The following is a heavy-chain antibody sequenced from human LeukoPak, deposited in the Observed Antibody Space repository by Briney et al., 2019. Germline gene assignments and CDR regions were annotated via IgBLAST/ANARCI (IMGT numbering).Heavy chain of an antibody. V-gene: IGHV4-61*02. Sequence: PSQTLSLTCTVSGGSISSGSYYWSWIRQPAGKGLEWIGRIYTSGSTNYNPSLKSRVTISVDTSKNQFSLKLSSVTAADTAVYYCARDRISLDCYYYMDVWGKGTTVTVSS. CDR3: ARDRISLDCYYYMDV. CDR2: IYTSGST. J-gene: IGHJ6*03. CDR1: GGSISSGSYY. D-gene: IGHD2-21*01.